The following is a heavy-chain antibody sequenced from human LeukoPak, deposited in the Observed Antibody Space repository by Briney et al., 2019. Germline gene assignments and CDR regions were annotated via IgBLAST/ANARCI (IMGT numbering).Heavy chain of an antibody. Sequence: ASVKVSCKASGYTFTGYYMHWVRQAPGQGLEWMGWINPNSGGTNYAQKFQGRVTMTRDTSISTAYMELSRLRSDDTAVYYCAASIAARRDWYFDLWGRGTLVTASS. J-gene: IGHJ2*01. CDR2: INPNSGGT. CDR1: GYTFTGYY. CDR3: AASIAARRDWYFDL. V-gene: IGHV1-2*02. D-gene: IGHD6-6*01.